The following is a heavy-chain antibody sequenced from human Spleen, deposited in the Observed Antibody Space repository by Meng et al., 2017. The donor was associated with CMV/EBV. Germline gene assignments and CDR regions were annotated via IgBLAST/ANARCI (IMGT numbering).Heavy chain of an antibody. CDR1: GFTFRSHS. V-gene: IGHV3-21*01. CDR2: ISDRGVFL. Sequence: ASCGFTFRSHSLNWVRQPPGKVLEWVASISDRGVFLYYAASVKGRFTVSGNYTKNPLYLQLNSLIAENAAVYCCAGDPMAPTPYFDYWGQGTLVTVSS. D-gene: IGHD5-24*01. CDR3: AGDPMAPTPYFDY. J-gene: IGHJ4*02.